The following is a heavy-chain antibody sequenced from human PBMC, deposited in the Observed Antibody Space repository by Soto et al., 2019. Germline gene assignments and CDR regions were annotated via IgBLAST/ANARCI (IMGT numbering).Heavy chain of an antibody. CDR3: ARTRGAAGLYYFDS. Sequence: QVQVVQSGAEVKRPGASVKVSCKTSGYTFSSFGISWVRQAPGQVLEWVGYISAYNGNRNYAQKFQGRVTMTTETSTATAYMEVRSLRSDDTAVYYCARTRGAAGLYYFDSWGQGTLVTVSS. V-gene: IGHV1-18*01. CDR1: GYTFSSFG. D-gene: IGHD6-13*01. J-gene: IGHJ4*02. CDR2: ISAYNGNR.